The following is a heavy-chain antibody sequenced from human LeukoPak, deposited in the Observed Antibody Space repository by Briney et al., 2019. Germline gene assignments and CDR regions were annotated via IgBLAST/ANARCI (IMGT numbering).Heavy chain of an antibody. J-gene: IGHJ4*02. V-gene: IGHV3-23*01. CDR1: GFTFSSYA. CDR2: ISGSGGST. CDR3: AKDRGALRFLEWLLLDY. Sequence: GASLRLSCAASGFTFSSYAMSWVRQAPGKGLEWVSAISGSGGSTYHADSVKGRFTISRDNSKNTLYLQMNSLRAEDTAAYYCAKDRGALRFLEWLLLDYWGQGTLVTVSS. D-gene: IGHD3-3*01.